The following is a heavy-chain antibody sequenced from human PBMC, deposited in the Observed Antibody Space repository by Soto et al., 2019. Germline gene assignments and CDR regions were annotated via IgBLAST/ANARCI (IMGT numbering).Heavy chain of an antibody. CDR2: IYSGGST. CDR1: GYTVGSNY. Sequence: GLSMRVSCGASGYTVGSNYMRWVRQATGKGLEWASLIYSGGSTYYADSVKGRFTISRDNSKNTLYLQMNSLRAEDTAVYYCARYSGYDNSYYHGMDVWGQGSTVTVTS. V-gene: IGHV3-53*01. J-gene: IGHJ6*02. D-gene: IGHD5-12*01. CDR3: ARYSGYDNSYYHGMDV.